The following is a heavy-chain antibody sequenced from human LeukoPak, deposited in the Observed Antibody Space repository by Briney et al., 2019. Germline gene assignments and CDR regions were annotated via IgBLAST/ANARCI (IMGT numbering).Heavy chain of an antibody. J-gene: IGHJ4*02. Sequence: GGSLRLSCVASQYDFNGYTFTWVRQAPGKGLEYVSSISKSSALKYYAESVRGRFTISRNNAESSLFLDMTDLGGEDTAAYFCVRGDNRDQWGQGTLVTVSS. CDR1: QYDFNGYT. V-gene: IGHV3-21*01. D-gene: IGHD1-14*01. CDR3: VRGDNRDQ. CDR2: ISKSSALK.